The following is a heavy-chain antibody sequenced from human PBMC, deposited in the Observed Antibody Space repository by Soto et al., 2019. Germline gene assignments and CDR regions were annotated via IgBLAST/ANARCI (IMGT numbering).Heavy chain of an antibody. CDR2: IIPIFGTA. CDR1: GGTFSSYA. V-gene: IGHV1-69*13. J-gene: IGHJ6*02. CDR3: AREVRSSLYYYYGMDV. D-gene: IGHD4-17*01. Sequence: GASVKVSCKASGGTFSSYAISWVRQAPGQGLEWMGGIIPIFGTANYAQKFQGRVTITADESTSTAYMELSSLRPEDTAVYYCAREVRSSLYYYYGMDVWGQGTTVTVSS.